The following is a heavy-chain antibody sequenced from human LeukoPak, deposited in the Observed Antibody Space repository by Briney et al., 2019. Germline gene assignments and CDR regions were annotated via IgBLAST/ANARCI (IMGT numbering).Heavy chain of an antibody. CDR2: IYYSGST. CDR1: GGSISSGGYY. Sequence: SETLSLTCTVSGGSISSGGYYWSWIRQHPGKGLEWIGYIYYSGSTYYNPSLKSRVTISVDTSKNQFSLKLTSVTAADTAVYYCARSEPEYSSSLGAFDIWGQGTMVTVSS. D-gene: IGHD6-13*01. J-gene: IGHJ3*02. CDR3: ARSEPEYSSSLGAFDI. V-gene: IGHV4-31*03.